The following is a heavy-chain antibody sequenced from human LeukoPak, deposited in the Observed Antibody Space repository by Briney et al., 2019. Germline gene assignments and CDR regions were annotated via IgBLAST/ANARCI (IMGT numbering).Heavy chain of an antibody. D-gene: IGHD3-16*02. Sequence: PGGSLRLSCAASGFIFSGSTMHWVRQAPGKGLEWVGRIRIRAHNYATAYGESVKGRFTISRDNAKNSLYLQMNSLRSEDTAVYYCAKDKDLLGELSFLDVFDIWGQGTMVTVSS. J-gene: IGHJ3*02. V-gene: IGHV3-73*01. CDR1: GFIFSGST. CDR2: IRIRAHNYAT. CDR3: AKDKDLLGELSFLDVFDI.